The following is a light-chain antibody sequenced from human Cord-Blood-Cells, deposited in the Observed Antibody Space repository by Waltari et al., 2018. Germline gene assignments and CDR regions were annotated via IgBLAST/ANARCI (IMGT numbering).Light chain of an antibody. CDR3: AAWDDSLNGYV. Sequence: QSVLTQPPSASGTRGQRVTISCSGSSSNLGSNTVNWYQQLPGTAPKLLIYSNNQRPAGVPDRFSGSKSGTSASLAISGLQSEDEADYYCAAWDDSLNGYVFGTGTKVTVL. CDR2: SNN. CDR1: SSNLGSNT. V-gene: IGLV1-44*01. J-gene: IGLJ1*01.